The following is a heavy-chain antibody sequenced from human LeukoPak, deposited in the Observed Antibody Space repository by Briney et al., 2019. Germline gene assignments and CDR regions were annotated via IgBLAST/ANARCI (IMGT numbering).Heavy chain of an antibody. CDR3: ARFSEYYDILTSYYNYYFDY. Sequence: GGSLRLSCAASGFTFSSYSMNWVRQAPGKGLEWVSSISSSSSYIYYADSMKGRFTISRDNAKNSLYLQMNSLRVEDTAVYYCARFSEYYDILTSYYNYYFDYWGQGTLVTVSS. V-gene: IGHV3-21*01. CDR2: ISSSSSYI. D-gene: IGHD3-9*01. CDR1: GFTFSSYS. J-gene: IGHJ4*02.